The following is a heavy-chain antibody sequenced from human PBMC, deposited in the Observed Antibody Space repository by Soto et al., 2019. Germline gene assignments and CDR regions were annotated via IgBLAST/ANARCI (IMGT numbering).Heavy chain of an antibody. CDR1: GGTFSSYA. V-gene: IGHV1-69*12. CDR2: IIPIFGTA. CDR3: AGGEDYGDYRDYFDY. Sequence: QVQLVQSGAEVKKPGSSVKVSCKASGGTFSSYAISWVRQAPGQGLEWMGGIIPIFGTANYAQKFQGRVTIXXDXSXXTAYMELSSLRSEDTAVYYCAGGEDYGDYRDYFDYWGQGTLVTVSS. J-gene: IGHJ4*02. D-gene: IGHD4-17*01.